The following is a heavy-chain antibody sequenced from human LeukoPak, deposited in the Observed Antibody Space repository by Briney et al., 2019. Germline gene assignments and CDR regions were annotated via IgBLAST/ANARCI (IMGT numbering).Heavy chain of an antibody. Sequence: PGGSLRLSCAASGFTFSSYGMNWVRRAPGKGLEWVSSISSSSSYIYYADSVKGRFTISRDNAKNSLYLQMNSLRAEDTAVYYCAREGFSGYDYGVHLGVDYWGQGTLVTVST. D-gene: IGHD5-12*01. CDR3: AREGFSGYDYGVHLGVDY. CDR1: GFTFSSYG. V-gene: IGHV3-21*01. CDR2: ISSSSSYI. J-gene: IGHJ4*02.